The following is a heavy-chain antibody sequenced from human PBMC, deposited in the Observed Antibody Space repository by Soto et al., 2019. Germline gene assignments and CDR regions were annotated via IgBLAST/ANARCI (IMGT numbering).Heavy chain of an antibody. CDR3: AKSVTYGYCSSTSCYANRGFDP. Sequence: GGSLRLSCAASGFTFSSYAMSWVRQAPGKGLEWVPAISGSGGSTYYADSVKGRFTISRDNSKNTLYLQMNSLRAEDTAVYYCAKSVTYGYCSSTSCYANRGFDPWGQGTLVTVSS. D-gene: IGHD2-2*01. J-gene: IGHJ5*02. CDR2: ISGSGGST. CDR1: GFTFSSYA. V-gene: IGHV3-23*01.